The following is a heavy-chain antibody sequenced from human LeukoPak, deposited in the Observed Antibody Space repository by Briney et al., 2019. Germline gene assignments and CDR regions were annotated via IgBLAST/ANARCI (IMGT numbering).Heavy chain of an antibody. V-gene: IGHV1-69*13. Sequence: SVTVSCKASGGTFSIYAISWVRQAPGQGLEWMGGIIPIFGTANYAQKFQGRVTITADESTSTAYMELSSLRSEDTAVYYCARDPGIAAAANGKYYFDYWGQGTLVTVSS. D-gene: IGHD6-13*01. CDR2: IIPIFGTA. CDR1: GGTFSIYA. CDR3: ARDPGIAAAANGKYYFDY. J-gene: IGHJ4*02.